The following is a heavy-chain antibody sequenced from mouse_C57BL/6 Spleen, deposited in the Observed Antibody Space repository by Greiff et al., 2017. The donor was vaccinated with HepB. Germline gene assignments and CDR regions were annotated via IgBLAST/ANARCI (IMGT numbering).Heavy chain of an antibody. V-gene: IGHV2-6-1*01. CDR1: GFSLTSYG. CDR2: IWSDGST. J-gene: IGHJ4*01. D-gene: IGHD2-3*01. Sequence: VQLQQSGPGLVAPSQRLSITCTVSGFSLTSYGVHWVRQPPGKGLEWLVVIWSDGSTTYNSALKSRLSISKDNSKSQVFLKMNSLQTDDTAMYYCARHDDGYYAMDYWGQGTSVTVSS. CDR3: ARHDDGYYAMDY.